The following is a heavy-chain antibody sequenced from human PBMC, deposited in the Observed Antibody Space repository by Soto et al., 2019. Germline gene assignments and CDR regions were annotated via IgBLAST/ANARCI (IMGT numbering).Heavy chain of an antibody. CDR2: IYYSGST. V-gene: IGHV4-31*03. CDR3: ARESKGMVYARNDAFDI. Sequence: SETLSLTCTVSGGSIISGVYHWSWIRQHPGKGLEWIGYIYYSGSTYYNPSLKSRVTISVDTSKNQFSLKLSSVTAADTAVYYCARESKGMVYARNDAFDIWGQGTMVTVSS. J-gene: IGHJ3*02. D-gene: IGHD2-8*01. CDR1: GGSIISGVYH.